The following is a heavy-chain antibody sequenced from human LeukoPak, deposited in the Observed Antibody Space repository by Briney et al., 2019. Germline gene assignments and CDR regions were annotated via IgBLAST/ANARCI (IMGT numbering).Heavy chain of an antibody. CDR1: VFPLTYYG. V-gene: IGHV3-30*18. J-gene: IGHJ4*02. CDR2: ISYDGNKK. D-gene: IGHD5-24*01. CDR3: AKDSGEMATNWDFDY. Sequence: GGSLRLSCAASVFPLTYYGMHWVRQAPGKGLEWVALISYDGNKKYYADSVKGRFTISRDNSENTHYLQMNSLRVEDTAIYYCAKDSGEMATNWDFDYWGQGTLVTVSS.